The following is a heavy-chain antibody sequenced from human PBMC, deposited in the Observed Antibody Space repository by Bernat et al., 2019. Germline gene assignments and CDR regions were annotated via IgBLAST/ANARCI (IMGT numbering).Heavy chain of an antibody. CDR2: ISSSSSYI. V-gene: IGHV3-21*01. Sequence: EVQLVESGGGLVKPGGSLRPPCPASGSPFSSYSMNGVRQVPGKGLEWVSSISSSSSYIYYADSVKGRFTISRDNAKNSLYLQMNSLRAEDTAVYYCARDFGGADYYYYGMDVWGQGTTVTVSS. D-gene: IGHD4-23*01. CDR1: GSPFSSYS. J-gene: IGHJ6*02. CDR3: ARDFGGADYYYYGMDV.